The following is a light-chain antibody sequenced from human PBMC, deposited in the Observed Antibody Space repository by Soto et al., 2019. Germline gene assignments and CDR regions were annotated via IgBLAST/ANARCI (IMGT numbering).Light chain of an antibody. J-gene: IGKJ4*01. CDR3: PQYNNWLT. V-gene: IGKV3-15*01. CDR1: QSVSSN. CDR2: GAS. Sequence: EIVMTQSPATLSVSPVERATLSCRASQSVSSNLAWYQQKPGQAPRLLIYGASTRATGSPARFSGSGSGTEFTLTISSLQSEDFAVYYCPQYNNWLTFGGGTKVDIK.